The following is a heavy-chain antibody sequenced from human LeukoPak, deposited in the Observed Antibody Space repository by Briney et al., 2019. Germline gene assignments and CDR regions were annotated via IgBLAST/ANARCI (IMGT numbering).Heavy chain of an antibody. CDR1: GGSISSYY. CDR3: ARRSYSTSAGPYDY. CDR2: IYYSGST. J-gene: IGHJ4*02. Sequence: SETLSLTCIVSGGSISSYYWSWIRQPPGKGLEWIGYIYYSGSTNYNPSLKSRVTISVATSKNQFSLKLSSVTAADTAVYYCARRSYSTSAGPYDYWGQGTLVTVSS. D-gene: IGHD6-6*01. V-gene: IGHV4-59*08.